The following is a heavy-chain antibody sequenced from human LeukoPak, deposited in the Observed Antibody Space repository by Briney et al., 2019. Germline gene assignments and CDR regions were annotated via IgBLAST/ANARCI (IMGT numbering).Heavy chain of an antibody. D-gene: IGHD2-15*01. CDR1: GGSISSYY. CDR3: ARGGPPLTRRTSVTPLGDY. J-gene: IGHJ4*02. V-gene: IGHV4-4*07. CDR2: IYTSGST. Sequence: PSETLSLTCTVSGGSISSYYWSWIRQPAGKGLEWIGRIYTSGSTNYNPSLKSRVTMSVDTSKNQFSLKLSSVTAADTAVYYCARGGPPLTRRTSVTPLGDYWGQGTLVTVSS.